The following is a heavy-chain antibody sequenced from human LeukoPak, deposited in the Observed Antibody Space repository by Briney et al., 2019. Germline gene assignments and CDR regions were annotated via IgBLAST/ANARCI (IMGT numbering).Heavy chain of an antibody. CDR3: ARDQGGASSDY. CDR2: VYYTGRT. Sequence: SETLSLTCSVSDGSTTGYYWSWIRQPPGKGLEWIAYVYYTGRTLYNPSLESRVTISVDTSKNQFSLRLTSVTAADTAIYYCARDQGGASSDYWGQGTLVTVSS. CDR1: DGSTTGYY. J-gene: IGHJ4*02. D-gene: IGHD1-26*01. V-gene: IGHV4-59*12.